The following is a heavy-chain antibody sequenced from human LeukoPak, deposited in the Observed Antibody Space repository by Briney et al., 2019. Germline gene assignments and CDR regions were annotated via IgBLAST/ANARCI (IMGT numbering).Heavy chain of an antibody. J-gene: IGHJ4*02. Sequence: GSSVKVSCKASGGTSNSHAISWVRQAPGQGLEWMGRIIPNLGTTNRAQSFQDRVTLTADKSTNTAYMELTSLTSDDTAVYYCATTNDGGGYQWGDFFDFWGQRTLVTLSS. CDR1: GGTSNSHA. CDR2: IIPNLGTT. D-gene: IGHD3-22*01. CDR3: ATTNDGGGYQWGDFFDF. V-gene: IGHV1-69*04.